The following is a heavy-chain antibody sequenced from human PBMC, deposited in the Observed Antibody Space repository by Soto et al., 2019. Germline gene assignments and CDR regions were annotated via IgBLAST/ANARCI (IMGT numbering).Heavy chain of an antibody. V-gene: IGHV4-30-4*01. J-gene: IGHJ6*02. CDR1: GGSISSGDYY. Sequence: NPSETLSLTCTVSGGSISSGDYYWSWIRQPPGKGLEWIGYIYYSGSTYYNPSLKSRVTISVDTSKNQFSLKLSSVTAADTAVYYCARATGTYPFGMDVWGQGTTVTVSS. CDR3: ARATGTYPFGMDV. CDR2: IYYSGST. D-gene: IGHD1-1*01.